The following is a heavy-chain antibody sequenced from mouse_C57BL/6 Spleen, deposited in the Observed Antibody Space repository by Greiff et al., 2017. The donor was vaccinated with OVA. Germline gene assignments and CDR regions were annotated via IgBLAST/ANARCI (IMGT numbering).Heavy chain of an antibody. CDR2: IRNKANGYTT. J-gene: IGHJ4*01. CDR1: GFTFTDYY. D-gene: IGHD3-3*01. Sequence: EVKLMESGGGLVQPGGSLSLSCAASGFTFTDYYMSWVRQPPGKALEWLGFIRNKANGYTTEYSASVKGRFTISRDNSQSILYLQMNALRAEDSATYYCARYRGRGLAMDYWGQGTSVTVSS. V-gene: IGHV7-3*01. CDR3: ARYRGRGLAMDY.